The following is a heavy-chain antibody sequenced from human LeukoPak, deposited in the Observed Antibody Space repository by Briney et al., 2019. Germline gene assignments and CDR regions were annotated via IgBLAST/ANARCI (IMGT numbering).Heavy chain of an antibody. CDR3: ARDPGGWYGRPSYPDY. V-gene: IGHV3-21*01. J-gene: IGHJ4*02. Sequence: GGSLRLSCAASGFTFSSYSMNWVRQAPGKGLEWVSSISSSSSYIFYADSVKGRFTISRDNAKNSLYLQMNSLRAEDTAVYYCARDPGGWYGRPSYPDYWGQGTLVTVSS. CDR1: GFTFSSYS. D-gene: IGHD6-19*01. CDR2: ISSSSSYI.